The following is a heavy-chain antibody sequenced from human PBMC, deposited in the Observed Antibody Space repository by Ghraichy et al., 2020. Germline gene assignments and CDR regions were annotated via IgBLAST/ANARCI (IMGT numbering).Heavy chain of an antibody. J-gene: IGHJ4*02. CDR1: GFTFDDYT. CDR2: ISWDGGST. CDR3: AKDLATTVVNRESPAFDY. Sequence: GESLNISCAASGFTFDDYTMHWVRQAPGKGLEWVSLISWDGGSTYYADSVKGRFTISRDNSKNSLYLQMNSLRTEDTALYYCAKDLATTVVNRESPAFDYWGQGTLVTVSS. V-gene: IGHV3-43*01. D-gene: IGHD4-23*01.